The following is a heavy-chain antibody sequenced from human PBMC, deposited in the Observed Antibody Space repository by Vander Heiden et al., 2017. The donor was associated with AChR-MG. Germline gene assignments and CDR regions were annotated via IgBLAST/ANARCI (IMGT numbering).Heavy chain of an antibody. CDR2: IIPIFGTA. Sequence: QVQLVQSGAEVKKPGSSVKVSCKASGATFSSYAISWVRQAPGQGLEWMGGIIPIFGTANYAQKFQGRVTSTADKSTSTAYMELSSLRSEDTAVYYCARDSSGWYYFDYWGQGTLVTVSS. CDR1: GATFSSYA. V-gene: IGHV1-69*06. J-gene: IGHJ4*02. D-gene: IGHD6-19*01. CDR3: ARDSSGWYYFDY.